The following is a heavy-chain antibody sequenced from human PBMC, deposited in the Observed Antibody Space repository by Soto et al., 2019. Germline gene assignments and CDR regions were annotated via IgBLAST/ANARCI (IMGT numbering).Heavy chain of an antibody. CDR2: ISSSSSTI. CDR1: GFTFSSYS. CDR3: ASHRITMVRGVIGVDY. D-gene: IGHD3-10*01. J-gene: IGHJ4*02. V-gene: IGHV3-48*01. Sequence: LSLTCAASGFTFSSYSMNWVRQAPGKGLEWVSYISSSSSTIYYADSVKGRFTISRDNAKNSLYLQMNSLRAEDTAVYYCASHRITMVRGVIGVDYWGQGTLVTVSS.